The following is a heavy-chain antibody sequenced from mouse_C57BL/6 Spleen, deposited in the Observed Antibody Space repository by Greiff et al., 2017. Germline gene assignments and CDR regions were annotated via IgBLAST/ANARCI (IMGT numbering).Heavy chain of an antibody. J-gene: IGHJ4*01. D-gene: IGHD1-1*01. CDR2: ISSGGSYT. V-gene: IGHV5-6*01. CDR1: GFTFSSYG. Sequence: EVKLQESGGDLVKPGGSLKLSCAASGFTFSSYGMSWVRQTPDKRLEWVATISSGGSYTYYPHSVKGRFTISRANAKNTLYLQMSSVESEDTAMDYCASMTTVGKDRCGDDWGQGTSVTVSS. CDR3: ASMTTVGKDRCGDD.